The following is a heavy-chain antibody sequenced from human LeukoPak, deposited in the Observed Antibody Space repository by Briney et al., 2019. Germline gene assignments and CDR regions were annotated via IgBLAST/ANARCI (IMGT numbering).Heavy chain of an antibody. D-gene: IGHD5-24*01. CDR3: ATDHPDVAKIWLF. CDR1: GYTLTELS. J-gene: IGHJ4*02. V-gene: IGHV1-24*01. Sequence: GASVKVSRKVSGYTLTELSIHWVRQAPGKGLEWMGGFDPEDGETIYAQKFQGRVTMTEDTSTDTAYMELSSLRSEDTAVYYCATDHPDVAKIWLFWGQGTLVTVSS. CDR2: FDPEDGET.